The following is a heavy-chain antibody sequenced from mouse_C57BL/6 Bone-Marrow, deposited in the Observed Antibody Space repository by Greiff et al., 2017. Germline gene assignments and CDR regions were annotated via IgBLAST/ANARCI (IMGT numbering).Heavy chain of an antibody. D-gene: IGHD1-1*01. V-gene: IGHV1-76*01. Sequence: VQLQQSGAELVRPGASVKLSCKASGFTFTDYYIHWVKQRPGQGLAWIARIYPGTGNTYYTEKFKGKATLTAEKSSSTAYMQLSSLTSEVSAVYCGARERERIYYYGSRTMDYWGQGTSVTVSS. CDR3: ARERERIYYYGSRTMDY. CDR2: IYPGTGNT. J-gene: IGHJ4*01. CDR1: GFTFTDYY.